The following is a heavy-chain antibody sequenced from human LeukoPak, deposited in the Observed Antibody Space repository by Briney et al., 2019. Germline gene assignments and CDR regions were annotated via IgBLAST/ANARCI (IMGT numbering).Heavy chain of an antibody. Sequence: PGGSLRLSCAASGFTFSGSAMHWVRQASGKGLEWVGRIRSKANSYATAYAASVKGRFTISRDDSKNTAYLQVNSLKTEDTAVYYCTRSGGSSGWWGNHWGQGTLVTVSS. V-gene: IGHV3-73*01. CDR2: IRSKANSYAT. CDR3: TRSGGSSGWWGNH. J-gene: IGHJ4*02. CDR1: GFTFSGSA. D-gene: IGHD6-19*01.